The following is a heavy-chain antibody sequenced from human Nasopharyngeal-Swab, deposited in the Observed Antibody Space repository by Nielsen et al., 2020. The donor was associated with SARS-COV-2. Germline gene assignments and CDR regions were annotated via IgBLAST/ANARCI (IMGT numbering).Heavy chain of an antibody. CDR2: INSDGSST. V-gene: IGHV3-74*01. Sequence: WIRQPPGKGLVRVSRINSDGSSTSYADSVKGRFTISRDNAKNTLYLQMNSLRAEDTAVYYCARGGYSSSWYQLDYWGQGTLVTVSS. D-gene: IGHD6-13*01. CDR3: ARGGYSSSWYQLDY. J-gene: IGHJ4*02.